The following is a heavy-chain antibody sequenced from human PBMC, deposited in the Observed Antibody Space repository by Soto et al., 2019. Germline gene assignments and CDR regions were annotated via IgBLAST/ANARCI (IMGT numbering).Heavy chain of an antibody. CDR3: ARVNDFWTGYYSTNWFDP. V-gene: IGHV4-59*01. CDR1: GGSISSYY. J-gene: IGHJ5*02. Sequence: PSETLSLTCTVSGGSISSYYWTGIRQPPGKGLEWIGYIYYSGSTNHNPSLKSRVTISVDTSKNQFSLKLSSVTAADTAVYYCARVNDFWTGYYSTNWFDPWGQGTLVTVSS. CDR2: IYYSGST. D-gene: IGHD3-3*01.